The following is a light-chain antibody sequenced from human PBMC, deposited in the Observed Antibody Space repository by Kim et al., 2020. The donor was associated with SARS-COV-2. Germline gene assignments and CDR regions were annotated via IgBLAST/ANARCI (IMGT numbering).Light chain of an antibody. CDR1: HSVSSD. J-gene: IGKJ1*01. CDR2: NAS. Sequence: PGETATLSCRAGHSVSSDLACCHQKHGQAPSLLIYNASNRATGIPARFFGGGCGGDFSLSISSLEPVEFVDYYCQQRSNCPCTFGQGTKVDSK. V-gene: IGKV3-11*02. CDR3: QQRSNCPCT.